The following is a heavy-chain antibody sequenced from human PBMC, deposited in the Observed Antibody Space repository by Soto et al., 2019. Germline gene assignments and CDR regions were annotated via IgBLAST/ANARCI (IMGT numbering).Heavy chain of an antibody. CDR2: ISYDGSNK. Sequence: VQLVESGGGVVQPGRSLRLSCAASGFTFSSYGMHWVRQAPGKGLEWVAVISYDGSNKYYADSVKGRFTISRDNSKNTLYLQMNSLRAEDTAVYYCAKDWKDYYDILTGSYWGQGTLVTVSS. CDR3: AKDWKDYYDILTGSY. CDR1: GFTFSSYG. D-gene: IGHD3-9*01. J-gene: IGHJ4*02. V-gene: IGHV3-30*18.